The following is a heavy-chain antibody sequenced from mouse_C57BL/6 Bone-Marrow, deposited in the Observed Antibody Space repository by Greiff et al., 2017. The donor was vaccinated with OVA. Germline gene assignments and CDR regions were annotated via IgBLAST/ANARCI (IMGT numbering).Heavy chain of an antibody. J-gene: IGHJ3*01. CDR1: GYTFTTYP. D-gene: IGHD2-3*01. CDR2: FHPYNDDT. V-gene: IGHV1-47*01. CDR3: ARPYDGYPAWFAY. Sequence: VNVVESGAELVKPGASVKMSCKASGYTFTTYPIEWMKQNHGKSLEWIGNFHPYNDDTKYNEKFKGKATLTVEKSSSTVYLELSRLTSDDSAVYYCARPYDGYPAWFAYWGQGTLVTVSA.